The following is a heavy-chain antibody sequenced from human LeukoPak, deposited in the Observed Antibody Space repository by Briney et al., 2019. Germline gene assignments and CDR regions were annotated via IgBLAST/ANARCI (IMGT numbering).Heavy chain of an antibody. CDR3: ARKRPGSGSYLFDP. CDR2: ISAYNGNT. V-gene: IGHV1-18*01. CDR1: GYTFTSYG. Sequence: GASVKVSSKASGYTFTSYGISWVRQAPGQGLEWMGWISAYNGNTNYAQKLQGRVTMTTDTSTSTAYMELRSLRSDDTAVYYCARKRPGSGSYLFDPWGQGTLVTVSS. J-gene: IGHJ5*02. D-gene: IGHD3-10*01.